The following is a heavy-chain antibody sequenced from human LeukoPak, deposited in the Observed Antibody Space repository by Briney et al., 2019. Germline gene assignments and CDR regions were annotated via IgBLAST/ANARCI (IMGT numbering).Heavy chain of an antibody. D-gene: IGHD4-11*01. CDR1: GFTVSSNY. V-gene: IGHV3-66*01. CDR2: IYSGGST. CDR3: ASSTVTTSSYYYYGMDV. J-gene: IGHJ6*02. Sequence: GGSLRLSCAASGFTVSSNYMSWVRQAPGKGLEWVSVIYSGGSTYYADSVKGRFTISRDNSKNTLYLQMNSLRAEDTAVYYCASSTVTTSSYYYYGMDVGGQGTTVTVSS.